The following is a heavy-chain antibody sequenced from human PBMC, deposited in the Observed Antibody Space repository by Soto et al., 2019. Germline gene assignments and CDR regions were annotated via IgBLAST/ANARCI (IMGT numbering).Heavy chain of an antibody. CDR1: GFTVSSNY. Sequence: GGSLRLSCAASGFTVSSNYMSWVRQAPGKGLEWVSVIYSGGRTYYADSVKGRFTISRDNSKNTLYLQMNSLRAEDTAVYYCAREVSSWFDYWGQGTLVTVSS. V-gene: IGHV3-66*01. CDR3: AREVSSWFDY. J-gene: IGHJ4*02. CDR2: IYSGGRT. D-gene: IGHD6-13*01.